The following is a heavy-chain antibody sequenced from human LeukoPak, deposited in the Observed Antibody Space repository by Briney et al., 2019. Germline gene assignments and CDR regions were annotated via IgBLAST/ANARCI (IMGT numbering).Heavy chain of an antibody. D-gene: IGHD6-13*01. CDR3: TRDRGAGSSWYPADY. CDR2: IRSKAYGGTT. Sequence: GGSLRLSCAASGFTFSSYAMSWVRQAPGKGLEWVGFIRSKAYGGTTEYAASVKGRFTISRDDSKSIAYLQMNSLKTEDTAVYYCTRDRGAGSSWYPADYWGQGTLVTVSS. CDR1: GFTFSSYA. J-gene: IGHJ4*02. V-gene: IGHV3-49*04.